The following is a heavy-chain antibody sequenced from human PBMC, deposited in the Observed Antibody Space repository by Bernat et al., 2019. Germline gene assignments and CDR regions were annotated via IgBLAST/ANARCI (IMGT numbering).Heavy chain of an antibody. CDR2: ISSSSSST. V-gene: IGHV3-11*05. CDR1: GFTFSDYY. CDR3: ARAARGRFLEWLFLD. Sequence: QVQLVESGGGLVKPGGSLRLSCAASGFTFSDYYMSWSRLAPGKGLEWVSYISSSSSSTNYADSVKGRFTISRDNAKNSLYLQMNSLRAEDTAVYYCARAARGRFLEWLFLDWGQGTLVTVSS. D-gene: IGHD3-3*01. J-gene: IGHJ4*02.